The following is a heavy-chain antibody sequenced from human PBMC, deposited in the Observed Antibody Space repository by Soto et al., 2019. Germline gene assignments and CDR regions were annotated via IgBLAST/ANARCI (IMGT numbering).Heavy chain of an antibody. CDR3: AREKGRGGMAAADYYHYYGMDV. J-gene: IGHJ6*02. V-gene: IGHV1-3*01. D-gene: IGHD6-13*01. CDR2: INAGNCNT. Sequence: GAPVKVSCKASGYTFTSYAMHWVRQAPGQRLEWMGWINAGNCNTKYSQKFQGRVTITRDTSANTAYKELSSLRSEEKAVYYCAREKGRGGMAAADYYHYYGMDVWGQGTTVTVSS. CDR1: GYTFTSYA.